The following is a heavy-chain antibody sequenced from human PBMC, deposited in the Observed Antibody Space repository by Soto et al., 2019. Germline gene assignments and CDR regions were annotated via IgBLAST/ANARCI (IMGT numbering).Heavy chain of an antibody. J-gene: IGHJ3*02. CDR1: GFTFSSYA. D-gene: IGHD6-13*01. CDR2: ISGSGGST. Sequence: PGGSLRLSCAASGFTFSSYAMSWVRQAPGKGLEWVSAISGSGGSTYYADSVKGRFTISRDNSKNTLYLQMNSLRAEDTAVYYCAKDRLEQQLARKDIWYAFDIWGQGTMVTVSS. CDR3: AKDRLEQQLARKDIWYAFDI. V-gene: IGHV3-23*01.